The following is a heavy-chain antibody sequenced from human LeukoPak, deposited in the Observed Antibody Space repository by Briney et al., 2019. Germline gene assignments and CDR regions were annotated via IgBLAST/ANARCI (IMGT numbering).Heavy chain of an antibody. J-gene: IGHJ4*02. D-gene: IGHD4/OR15-4a*01. CDR2: IVVGSGNT. V-gene: IGHV1-58*02. CDR3: AAIPYYDYGGIYYFDY. CDR1: GFTFTRSA. Sequence: SVKVSCKASGFTFTRSAMQWVRQARGQRLEWIGWIVVGSGNTNYAQKFQERVTITRDMSTSTAYMELSSLRSEDTAVYYCAAIPYYDYGGIYYFDYWGQGTLVTVSS.